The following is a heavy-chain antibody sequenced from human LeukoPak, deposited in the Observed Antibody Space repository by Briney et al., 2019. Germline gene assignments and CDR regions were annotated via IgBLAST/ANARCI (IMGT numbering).Heavy chain of an antibody. CDR2: IYPNGGTI. CDR3: VKDYQVGNSPAFGDY. Sequence: GGSLRLSCAASGFTFSDYTMNWVRQAPEKGLEWVSAIYPNGGTIYYANSVKGRFTISRDNSKNTLYLQMNSLRAEDTAVYYCVKDYQVGNSPAFGDYWGQGTLVTISS. V-gene: IGHV3-23*05. J-gene: IGHJ4*02. D-gene: IGHD1-26*01. CDR1: GFTFSDYT.